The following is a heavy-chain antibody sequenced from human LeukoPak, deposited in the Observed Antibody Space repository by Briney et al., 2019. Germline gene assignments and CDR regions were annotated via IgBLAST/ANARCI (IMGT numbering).Heavy chain of an antibody. J-gene: IGHJ4*02. Sequence: GGSLRLSCAASGFTFSSYGMSWVRQAPGKGLEWVSLISWDGGSTYYADSVKGRFTISRDNSKNSLYLQMNSLRTEDTALCYCAKDLLRGYSYGYFDYWGQGTLVTVSS. V-gene: IGHV3-43*01. CDR2: ISWDGGST. CDR1: GFTFSSYG. CDR3: AKDLLRGYSYGYFDY. D-gene: IGHD5-18*01.